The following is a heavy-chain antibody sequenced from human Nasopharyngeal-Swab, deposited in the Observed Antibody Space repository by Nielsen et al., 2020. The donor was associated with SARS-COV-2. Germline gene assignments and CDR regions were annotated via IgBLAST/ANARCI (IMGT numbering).Heavy chain of an antibody. CDR3: ARGAHYDFWSGYEIAPIDY. V-gene: IGHV3-21*01. CDR2: ISSSSSYI. Sequence: GGSLRLSCAASGFTFSSYSMNWVRQAPGKGLEWVSSISSSSSYIYYADSVKGRFTISRDNAKNSLYLQMNSLRVEDTAVYYCARGAHYDFWSGYEIAPIDYWGQGTLVTVSS. D-gene: IGHD3-3*01. J-gene: IGHJ4*02. CDR1: GFTFSSYS.